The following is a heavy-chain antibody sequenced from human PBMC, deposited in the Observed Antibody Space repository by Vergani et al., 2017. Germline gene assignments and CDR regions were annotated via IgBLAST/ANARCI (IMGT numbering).Heavy chain of an antibody. CDR1: GGSISSGGYS. Sequence: QLQLQESGSGLVKPSQTLCLTCAVSGGSISSGGYSWSWIRQPPGKGLEWIGYIYHSGSTYYNPSLKSRVTISVDRSKNQFSLKLNSVTAADTAVYYCVRTVALXFGETKDGGWFDPWGQGTLVTVTS. V-gene: IGHV4-30-2*01. CDR3: VRTVALXFGETKDGGWFDP. D-gene: IGHD3-10*01. J-gene: IGHJ5*02. CDR2: IYHSGST.